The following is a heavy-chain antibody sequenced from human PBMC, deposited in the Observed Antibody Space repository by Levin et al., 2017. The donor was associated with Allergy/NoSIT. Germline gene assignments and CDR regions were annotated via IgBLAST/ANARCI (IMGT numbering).Heavy chain of an antibody. CDR1: GFTFSNYA. D-gene: IGHD1-26*01. CDR2: ITGSGRTT. V-gene: IGHV3-23*01. Sequence: GGSLRLSCAASGFTFSNYAMTWVRQAPGKGLEWVSTITGSGRTTYFADSVKGRFTISRDNSENTLFLQMNSLRAEDSALYYCAKDLCVVGATCYYSDSWGQGTLVTVSS. CDR3: AKDLCVVGATCYYSDS. J-gene: IGHJ4*02.